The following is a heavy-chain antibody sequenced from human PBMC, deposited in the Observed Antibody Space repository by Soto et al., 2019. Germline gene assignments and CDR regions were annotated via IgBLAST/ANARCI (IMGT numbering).Heavy chain of an antibody. CDR2: INPSGGST. D-gene: IGHD6-13*01. CDR3: ARDWEAIAAAGWFVP. J-gene: IGHJ5*02. V-gene: IGHV1-46*01. Sequence: ASVKVSCKASGYTFTSYYMHWVRQAPGQGLEWMGIINPSGGSTSYAQKFQGRVTMTRDTSTSTVYMELSSLRSEDTAVYYCARDWEAIAAAGWFVPWGQGTLVTVSS. CDR1: GYTFTSYY.